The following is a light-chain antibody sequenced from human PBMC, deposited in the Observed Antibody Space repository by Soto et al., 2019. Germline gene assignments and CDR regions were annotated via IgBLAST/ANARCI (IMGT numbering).Light chain of an antibody. J-gene: IGKJ5*01. CDR1: QNIAGN. CDR3: QQYGSSAPIT. CDR2: GAS. Sequence: EIVMTQYPPTLSASPWERGTLSCSASQNIAGNLAWYQQKPGQAPRLLIYGASIRATGIPHTFSGSGSETDFTLTISRLETEDFALYYGQQYGSSAPITVGQGTRLEI. V-gene: IGKV3-20*01.